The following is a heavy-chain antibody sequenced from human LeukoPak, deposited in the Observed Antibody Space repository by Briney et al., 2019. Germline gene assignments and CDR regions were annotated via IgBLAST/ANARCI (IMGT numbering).Heavy chain of an antibody. Sequence: GSLILSCAASGFTFSSYSMNWVRQAPGKGLEWVSSISSSSSYIYYADSVKGRFTISRDNAKNSLYLQMNSLRAEDTAVYYCARENRGYGVYWGQGTLVTVSS. CDR2: ISSSSSYI. CDR1: GFTFSSYS. CDR3: ARENRGYGVY. V-gene: IGHV3-21*01. J-gene: IGHJ4*02. D-gene: IGHD5-12*01.